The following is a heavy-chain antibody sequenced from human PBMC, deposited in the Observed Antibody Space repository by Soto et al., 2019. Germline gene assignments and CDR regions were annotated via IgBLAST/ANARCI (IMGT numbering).Heavy chain of an antibody. D-gene: IGHD5-18*01. CDR2: IYPGDSDT. V-gene: IGHV5-51*01. Sequence: PGESLKISCEGSGYSFTSYWIGWVRQMPGKGLEWMGIIYPGDSDTRYSPSFQGQVTISADKSISTAYLQWSSLKASDTAMYYCARPSGYDCGTIQLWEPSFDYCAQGTLVTVSS. CDR3: ARPSGYDCGTIQLWEPSFDY. CDR1: GYSFTSYW. J-gene: IGHJ4*02.